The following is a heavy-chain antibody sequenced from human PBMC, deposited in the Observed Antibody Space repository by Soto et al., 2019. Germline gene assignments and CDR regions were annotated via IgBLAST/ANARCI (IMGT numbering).Heavy chain of an antibody. V-gene: IGHV4-34*01. CDR1: GVSFGGSY. J-gene: IGHJ4*02. CDR3: AGSGVATIYAEYQDY. Sequence: NPSETLSLTCVVYGVSFGGSYWSWIRHPPRKGLKWIGEINYSGSTNYNPSLKSRITISVDTSKNQFSLKLSSVTAPDTAVYSFAGSGVATIYAEYQDYFDPVTLVT. CDR2: INYSGST. D-gene: IGHD5-12*01.